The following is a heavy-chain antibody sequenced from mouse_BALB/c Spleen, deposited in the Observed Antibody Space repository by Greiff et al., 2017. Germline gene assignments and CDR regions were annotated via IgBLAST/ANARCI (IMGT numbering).Heavy chain of an antibody. V-gene: IGHV14-3*02. D-gene: IGHD4-1*01. CDR2: IDPANGNT. Sequence: EVMLVESGAELVKPGASVKLSCTASGFNIKDTYMHWVKQRPEQGLEWIGRIDPANGNTKYDPKFQGKATITADTSSNTAYLQLSSLTSEDTAVYYCAPSWDEAYWGQGTLVTVSA. CDR1: GFNIKDTY. J-gene: IGHJ3*01. CDR3: APSWDEAY.